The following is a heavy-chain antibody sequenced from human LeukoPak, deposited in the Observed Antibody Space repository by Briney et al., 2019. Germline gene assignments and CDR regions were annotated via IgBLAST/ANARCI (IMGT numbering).Heavy chain of an antibody. CDR2: IIPIFGTA. CDR1: GGTFSSYA. CDR3: AREPGMYYYGSEYNWFDP. V-gene: IGHV1-69*01. J-gene: IGHJ5*02. D-gene: IGHD3-10*01. Sequence: SVKVSCKASGGTFSSYAISWVRQAPGQGLEWMGGIIPIFGTANYAQKFQGRVTITADESTSTAYMELSSLRSEDTAVYYCAREPGMYYYGSEYNWFDPWGQGTLVAVSS.